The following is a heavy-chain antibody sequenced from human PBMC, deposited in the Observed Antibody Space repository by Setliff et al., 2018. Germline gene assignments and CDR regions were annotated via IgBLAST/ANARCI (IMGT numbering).Heavy chain of an antibody. J-gene: IGHJ5*01. CDR1: GFSFSNYA. CDR3: ARSPGWIPWFDS. V-gene: IGHV3-21*01. CDR2: FSSRNDYI. D-gene: IGHD5-18*01. Sequence: EGSLRLSCEASGFSFSNYAMNWVRQAPGKGLEWVASFSSRNDYIYHADSVKGRFTISRDNAKTSLYLQMDSLRVEDTAVYFCARSPGWIPWFDSWGQGILVTVSS.